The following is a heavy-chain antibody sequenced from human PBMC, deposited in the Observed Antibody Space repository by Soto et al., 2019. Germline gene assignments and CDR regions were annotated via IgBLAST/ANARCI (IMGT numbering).Heavy chain of an antibody. CDR3: AKDERAEGESSGD. CDR2: INWDGRIA. V-gene: IGHV3-43*01. Sequence: WGSLRLSCAASGFIFDDFTMHWVRLVPGKGLQWVSYINWDGRIAMYAYSVKGRFTISRDNTNNHLYLQMNSLRSDDTALYYCAKDERAEGESSGDWGHGTLVTVSS. CDR1: GFIFDDFT. D-gene: IGHD2-21*01. J-gene: IGHJ4*01.